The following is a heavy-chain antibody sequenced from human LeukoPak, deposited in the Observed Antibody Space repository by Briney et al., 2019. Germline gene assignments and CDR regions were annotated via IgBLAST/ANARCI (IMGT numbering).Heavy chain of an antibody. CDR1: GGTISGYY. CDR3: ARRVSEVAPTLRNGENWFDP. Sequence: SGTLSLTCPASGGTISGYYWNWIRQPAGKGLEWIGRIYSDGGTLYNPSLRSRVTMSVDTSKNQFSLKLTSVTAADTAVYYCARRVSEVAPTLRNGENWFDPWGRGTLVTVSS. D-gene: IGHD1-26*01. V-gene: IGHV4-4*07. CDR2: IYSDGGT. J-gene: IGHJ5*02.